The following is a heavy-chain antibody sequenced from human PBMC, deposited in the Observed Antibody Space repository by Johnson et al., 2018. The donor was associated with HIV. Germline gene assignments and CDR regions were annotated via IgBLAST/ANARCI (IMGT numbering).Heavy chain of an antibody. CDR3: ASCGGDCRDAFDI. CDR1: GFTFSSYV. D-gene: IGHD2-21*02. V-gene: IGHV3-23*04. J-gene: IGHJ3*02. Sequence: EVQLVESGGGLVQRGGSLRLSCIASGFTFSSYVMSWVRQAPGKGLEWVSAISGSAGITYYADSVEGRFTISRDNSRNTLYLQMNSLRAEDTAVYYCASCGGDCRDAFDIWGQGTMVTVSS. CDR2: ISGSAGIT.